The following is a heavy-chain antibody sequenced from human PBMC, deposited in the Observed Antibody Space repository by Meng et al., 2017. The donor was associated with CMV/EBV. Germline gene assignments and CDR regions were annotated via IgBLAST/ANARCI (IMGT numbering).Heavy chain of an antibody. V-gene: IGHV4-34*01. J-gene: IGHJ4*02. CDR2: INHSGST. CDR1: GRSVSGYY. Sequence: YGRSVSGYYGSWIRQPPGKGLEWIGEINHSGSTNYNPSLKSRVTISVDTSKNQFSLKLSSVTAADTAVYYCARGRPPGYSYGGYFDYWGQGTLVTVSS. D-gene: IGHD5-18*01. CDR3: ARGRPPGYSYGGYFDY.